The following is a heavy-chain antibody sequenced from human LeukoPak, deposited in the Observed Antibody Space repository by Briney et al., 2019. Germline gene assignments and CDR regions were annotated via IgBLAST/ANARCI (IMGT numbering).Heavy chain of an antibody. J-gene: IGHJ4*02. CDR2: ISGSGAST. CDR1: GFTFSSYW. V-gene: IGHV3-23*01. Sequence: GGSLRPSCAASGFTFSSYWMHWVRQAPGKGLEWVSGISGSGASTNYADSVKGRFTISRDKSKNTLYLQMTSPRADDTAHYYCAKGHYDGGPYYYFDYWGQGTLVTVSS. D-gene: IGHD3-22*01. CDR3: AKGHYDGGPYYYFDY.